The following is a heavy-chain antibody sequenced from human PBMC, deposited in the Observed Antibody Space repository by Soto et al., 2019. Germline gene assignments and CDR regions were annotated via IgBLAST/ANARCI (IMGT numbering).Heavy chain of an antibody. J-gene: IGHJ4*02. D-gene: IGHD6-6*01. CDR2: ISYDGSNK. CDR3: ARDNPLIAARPGFFDY. V-gene: IGHV3-30-3*01. Sequence: QVQLVESGGGVVQPGRSLRLSCAASGFTFSSYAMHWFRQAPGKGLEWVAVISYDGSNKYYADSVKGRFTISRDNSKNTLNLQMNSLRAEDTAVYYCARDNPLIAARPGFFDYWGQGTLVTVSS. CDR1: GFTFSSYA.